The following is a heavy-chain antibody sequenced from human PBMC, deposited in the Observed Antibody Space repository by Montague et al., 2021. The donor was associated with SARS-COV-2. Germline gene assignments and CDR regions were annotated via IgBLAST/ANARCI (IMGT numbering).Heavy chain of an antibody. CDR3: TKDDSSSEYGGDY. V-gene: IGHV3-23*01. D-gene: IGHD4/OR15-4a*01. Sequence: SLRLSCAASGFIFSTYAMNWVRQAPGKGLEWASGISGSGGSTYYADSVKGRFSISRDNSKNTLYLQMSNLRVEDTAIYYCTKDDSSSEYGGDYWGQGTLVTVSS. CDR1: GFIFSTYA. J-gene: IGHJ4*02. CDR2: ISGSGGST.